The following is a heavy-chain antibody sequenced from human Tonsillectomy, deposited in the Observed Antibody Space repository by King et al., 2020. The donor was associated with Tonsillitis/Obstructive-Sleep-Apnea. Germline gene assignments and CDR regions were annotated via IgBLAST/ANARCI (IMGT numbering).Heavy chain of an antibody. CDR1: GFTISSYS. CDR2: IKQGGGEK. J-gene: IGHJ4*02. Sequence: VQLVESGGGLVQPGGSLRLSCAASGFTISSYSMSWVRQAPGRGLEWVANIKQGGGEKYYVDSVKGRFTISRDNAKNSLYLQMDSLRAEDTAVYYCARSNTGWDGVDWGQGTLVTVSS. V-gene: IGHV3-7*01. D-gene: IGHD6-19*01. CDR3: ARSNTGWDGVD.